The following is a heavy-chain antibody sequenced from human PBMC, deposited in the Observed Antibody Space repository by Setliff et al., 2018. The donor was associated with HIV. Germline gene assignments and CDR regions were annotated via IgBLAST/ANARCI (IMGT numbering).Heavy chain of an antibody. D-gene: IGHD3-9*01. J-gene: IGHJ4*02. V-gene: IGHV1-69*10. CDR1: GGSFSSYG. CDR2: IIPILGIT. Sequence: SVKVSCKASGGSFSSYGISWVRQAPGQGLEWMGGIIPILGITNYAQKFQGRVTISADKSTSTVSMALSSLRSGDTAVYHCARSSYDILTGYYKALEYWGQGTLVTGSS. CDR3: ARSSYDILTGYYKALEY.